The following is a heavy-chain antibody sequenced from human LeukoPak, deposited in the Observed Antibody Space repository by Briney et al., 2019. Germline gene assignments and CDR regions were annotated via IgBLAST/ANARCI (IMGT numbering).Heavy chain of an antibody. V-gene: IGHV3-48*04. CDR3: AREGINGDYEDAFDI. J-gene: IGHJ3*02. CDR1: GFTFSSYS. CDR2: ISSSTTI. D-gene: IGHD4-17*01. Sequence: QPGGSLRLSCAASGFTFSSYSMNWVRQAPGKGLEWVSYISSSTTIYYADSVKGRFTISRDNAKNSLYLQMNSLRAEDTAVYYCAREGINGDYEDAFDIWGQGTMVTVSS.